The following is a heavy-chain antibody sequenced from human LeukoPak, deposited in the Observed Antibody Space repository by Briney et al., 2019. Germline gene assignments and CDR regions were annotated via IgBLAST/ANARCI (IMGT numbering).Heavy chain of an antibody. V-gene: IGHV5-51*01. CDR2: IYPGDSRT. CDR3: ARTHERLVFAFDQ. CDR1: GYNFTTYW. J-gene: IGHJ3*01. Sequence: GESLKISCKWSGYNFTTYWIGWVRQMPGKGLEWMGFIYPGDSRTRYSPSFQGHVTMSADKSISTAYVQWNRLKDSDTAIYYCARTHERLVFAFDQWGQGTLVRVSS. D-gene: IGHD6-19*01.